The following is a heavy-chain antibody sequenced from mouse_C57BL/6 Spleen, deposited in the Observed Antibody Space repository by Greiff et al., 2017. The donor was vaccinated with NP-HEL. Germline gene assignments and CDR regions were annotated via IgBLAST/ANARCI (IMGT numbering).Heavy chain of an antibody. CDR1: GYTFTDYY. J-gene: IGHJ1*03. D-gene: IGHD1-1*01. Sequence: VQRVESGPELVKPGASVKISCKASGYTFTDYYINWVKQRPGQGLEWIGWIYPGSGNTTYNEKFKGKATLTVDTSSSTAYMQLSSLTSEDSAVYFCASPRTTVDYWYCDVWGTGTTVTVSS. V-gene: IGHV1-84*01. CDR2: IYPGSGNT. CDR3: ASPRTTVDYWYCDV.